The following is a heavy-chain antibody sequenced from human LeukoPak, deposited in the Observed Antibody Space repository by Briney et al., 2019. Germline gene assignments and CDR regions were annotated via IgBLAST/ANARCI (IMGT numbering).Heavy chain of an antibody. Sequence: GGSLRLSCAASGFTFGTYAMSWVRQAPGKGLEWVSAISGSGDYTFYAHSVKGRFTISRDNSKNTLYPQMNSLRAEDTAVYYCARDLCGGDCYVKCYWGQGTLVTVSS. CDR3: ARDLCGGDCYVKCY. CDR1: GFTFGTYA. V-gene: IGHV3-23*01. J-gene: IGHJ4*02. D-gene: IGHD2-21*02. CDR2: ISGSGDYT.